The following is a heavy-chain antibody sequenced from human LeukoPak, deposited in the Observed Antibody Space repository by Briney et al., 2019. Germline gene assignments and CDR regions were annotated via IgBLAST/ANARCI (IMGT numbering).Heavy chain of an antibody. CDR3: ASPAAHCGGDCYFDY. Sequence: SVKVSCKASGGTFSSYAISWVRQAPGQGLEWMGGIIPIFGTANYAQKFQGRVTITADKSTSTAYVELSSLRSEDTAVYYCASPAAHCGGDCYFDYWGQGTLVTVSS. CDR2: IIPIFGTA. V-gene: IGHV1-69*06. J-gene: IGHJ4*02. CDR1: GGTFSSYA. D-gene: IGHD2-21*02.